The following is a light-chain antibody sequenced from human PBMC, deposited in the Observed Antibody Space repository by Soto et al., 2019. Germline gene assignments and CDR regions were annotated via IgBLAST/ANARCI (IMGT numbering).Light chain of an antibody. CDR1: HIVTSN. CDR2: GAS. V-gene: IGKV3-15*01. J-gene: IGKJ4*01. CDR3: QKYNNWPRT. Sequence: DIVMTQSPATLSVSPGERATLSCRASHIVTSNLAWYQQKPGQAHRLLIYGASTRATDVPARFSGSGSGTEFTLTISSLQSEEFAVYYCQKYNNWPRTFGKGTKVDIK.